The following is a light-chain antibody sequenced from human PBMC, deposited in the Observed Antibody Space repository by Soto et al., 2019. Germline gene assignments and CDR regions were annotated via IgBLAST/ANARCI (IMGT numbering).Light chain of an antibody. CDR1: SSDVGAYNY. J-gene: IGLJ2*01. Sequence: QSALTQPASVSGSPGQSITISCTGTSSDVGAYNYVSWYQHHPGKAPKLMIYDVSNRPSGFSNRFSGSKSGNTASLTISGLQAEDEADYYCNSFTTSSTLVFGGGTQLTAL. CDR3: NSFTTSSTLV. CDR2: DVS. V-gene: IGLV2-14*03.